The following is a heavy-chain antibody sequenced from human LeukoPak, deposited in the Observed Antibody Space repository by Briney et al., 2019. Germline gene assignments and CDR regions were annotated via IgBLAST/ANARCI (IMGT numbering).Heavy chain of an antibody. CDR1: GGSISSYY. J-gene: IGHJ5*02. V-gene: IGHV4-59*01. Sequence: SETLSLTCTVSGGSISSYYWSWIRQPPGKGLEWIGYIYYSGSTNYNPSLKSRVTISVDTSKNQFSLKLSSVTAADTAAYYCARDRSQYSSGWFDPWGQGTLVTVSS. CDR2: IYYSGST. D-gene: IGHD6-25*01. CDR3: ARDRSQYSSGWFDP.